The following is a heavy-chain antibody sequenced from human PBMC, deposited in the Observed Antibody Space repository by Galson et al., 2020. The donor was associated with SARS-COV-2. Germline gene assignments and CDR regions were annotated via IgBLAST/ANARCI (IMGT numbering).Heavy chain of an antibody. J-gene: IGHJ6*02. D-gene: IGHD3-22*01. CDR1: GFTFSSYS. V-gene: IGHV3-21*01. Sequence: GGSLRLSCAASGFTFSSYSMNWVRQAPGKGLEWVSFSSSSSSYIYYADSVKGRFTISRDNAKNSLYLQMHSLRAADTAVYYCARAYYYDNGGDYGMDVWGQGTTVTVSS. CDR3: ARAYYYDNGGDYGMDV. CDR2: SSSSSSYI.